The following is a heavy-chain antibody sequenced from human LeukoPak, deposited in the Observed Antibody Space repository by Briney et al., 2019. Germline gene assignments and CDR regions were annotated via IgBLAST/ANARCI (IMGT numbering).Heavy chain of an antibody. CDR1: GYTFTAYY. CDR3: ARGTPGSYLGY. J-gene: IGHJ4*01. V-gene: IGHV1-2*04. CDR2: INPNSGGT. D-gene: IGHD3-16*02. Sequence: ASVKLSCKASGYTFTAYYLHWVRQAPGQGLEWMGWINPNSGGTNYAQKFKGWVTLTRDTSINTTYMELSRLASDVTAVYFCARGTPGSYLGYWGQGTLVTVSS.